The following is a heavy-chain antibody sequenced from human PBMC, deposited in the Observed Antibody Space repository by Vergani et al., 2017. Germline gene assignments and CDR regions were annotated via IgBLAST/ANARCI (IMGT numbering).Heavy chain of an antibody. J-gene: IGHJ1*01. V-gene: IGHV3-30*02. CDR3: GKXRAAAAGTGFVQH. D-gene: IGHD6-13*01. Sequence: QVQLVESGGGVVQPGGSLTLSCAASGFTFTSHAMHWVRQAPGKGLEWVAFTRYDGSNKYYADSVKGRFTISRDNSKNTLYLQMSSLRAEDTAVYYCGKXRAAAAGTGFVQHWGQGTLVTVSS. CDR1: GFTFTSHA. CDR2: TRYDGSNK.